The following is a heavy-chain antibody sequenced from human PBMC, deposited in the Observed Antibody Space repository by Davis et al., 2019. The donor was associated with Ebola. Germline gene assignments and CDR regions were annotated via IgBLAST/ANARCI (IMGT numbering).Heavy chain of an antibody. J-gene: IGHJ4*02. CDR2: IWYDGSNK. CDR3: TTLGYCSGGSCYSSFY. D-gene: IGHD2-15*01. CDR1: GFTFSSYG. Sequence: GESLKISCAASGFTFSSYGMHWVRQAPGKGLEWVAVIWYDGSNKYYADSVKGRFTISRDNSKNTLYLQMNSLRAEDTAVYYCTTLGYCSGGSCYSSFYWGQGTLVTVSS. V-gene: IGHV3-33*01.